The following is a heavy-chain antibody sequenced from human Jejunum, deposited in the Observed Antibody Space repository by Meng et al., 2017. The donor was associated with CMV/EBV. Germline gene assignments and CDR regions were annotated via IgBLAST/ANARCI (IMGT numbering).Heavy chain of an antibody. CDR1: GGSSSSYY. V-gene: IGHV4-59*01. Sequence: LSLTCTVSGGSSSSYYWSWIRQPPGKGLEWIGYIYYSGSTNYNPSLKSRVTISVDTSKNQFSLKLSSVTAADTAVYYCARNPGMDVWGQGTTVTVSS. CDR2: IYYSGST. J-gene: IGHJ6*02. CDR3: ARNPGMDV. D-gene: IGHD1-14*01.